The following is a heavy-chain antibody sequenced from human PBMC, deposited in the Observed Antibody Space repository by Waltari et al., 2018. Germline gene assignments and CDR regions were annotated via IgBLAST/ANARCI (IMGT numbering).Heavy chain of an antibody. Sequence: QVQLQESGPGLVKPSETLSLTCTVSGGSISSYYWSWIRQPPGKGLEWIGYIYYSGSTNYTPSLRSRVTIAVDTSKNQFSLKLSAVTAAATAVYYCASLYSGSYIFDYWGQGTLVTVSS. CDR1: GGSISSYY. V-gene: IGHV4-59*08. CDR3: ASLYSGSYIFDY. D-gene: IGHD1-26*01. CDR2: IYYSGST. J-gene: IGHJ4*02.